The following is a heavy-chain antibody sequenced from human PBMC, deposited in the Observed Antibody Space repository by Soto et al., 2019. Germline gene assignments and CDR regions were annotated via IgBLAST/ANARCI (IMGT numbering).Heavy chain of an antibody. CDR3: ARGSRPPYYDFWSGTNWFDP. CDR2: INHSGST. V-gene: IGHV4-34*01. J-gene: IGHJ5*02. CDR1: GGSFSGYY. Sequence: SETLSLTCAVYGGSFSGYYWSWIRQPPGRGLEWIGEINHSGSTNYNPSLKSRVTISVDTSKNQFSLKLSSVTAADTAVYYCARGSRPPYYDFWSGTNWFDPWGQGTLVTVSS. D-gene: IGHD3-3*01.